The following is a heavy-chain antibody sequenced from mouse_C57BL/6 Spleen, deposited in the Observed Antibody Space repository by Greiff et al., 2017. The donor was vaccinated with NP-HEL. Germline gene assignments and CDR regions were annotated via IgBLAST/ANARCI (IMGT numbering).Heavy chain of an antibody. CDR3: ARDGYDVYFDY. CDR2: INPGSGGT. J-gene: IGHJ2*01. V-gene: IGHV1-54*01. Sequence: VQLQESGAELVRPGTSVKVSCKASGYAFTNYLIEWVKQRPGQGLEWIGVINPGSGGTNYNEKFKGKATLTADKSSSTAYMQLSSLTSEDSAVYFCARDGYDVYFDYWGQGTTLTVSS. D-gene: IGHD2-2*01. CDR1: GYAFTNYL.